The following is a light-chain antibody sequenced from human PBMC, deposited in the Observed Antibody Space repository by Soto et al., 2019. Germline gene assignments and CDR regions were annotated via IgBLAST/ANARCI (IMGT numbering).Light chain of an antibody. V-gene: IGKV1-5*01. CDR1: QSISTY. CDR3: QQYDSFST. CDR2: DAS. J-gene: IGKJ2*01. Sequence: DIQMTQSPSTLSASVGDRVSITCRASQSISTYLAWYQQKPGKAPKVLTYDASSLESGVPSRFSGSGSGTEFTLTISTLQPDDFATYYCQQYDSFSTFGQGTKVDIK.